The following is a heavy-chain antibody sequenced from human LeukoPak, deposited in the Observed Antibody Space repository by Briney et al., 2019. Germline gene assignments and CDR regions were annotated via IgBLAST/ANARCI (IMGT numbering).Heavy chain of an antibody. CDR1: GFTFSRYS. D-gene: IGHD1-14*01. J-gene: IGHJ4*02. CDR3: ARGNGLRSTGKKPPHIDY. Sequence: GGSLRLSCAASGFTFSRYSMNWIRQAPGKGLEWVSYISSSSSNIYYADSVKGRFTISRDNARNSLYLQMNSLRAEDTAVYYCARGNGLRSTGKKPPHIDYWGQGTLVTVSS. CDR2: ISSSSSNI. V-gene: IGHV3-48*01.